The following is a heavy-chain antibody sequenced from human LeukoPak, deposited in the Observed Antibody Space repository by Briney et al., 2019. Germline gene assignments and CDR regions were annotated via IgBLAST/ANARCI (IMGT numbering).Heavy chain of an antibody. J-gene: IGHJ4*02. V-gene: IGHV3-66*02. D-gene: IGHD3-3*01. CDR2: IYSGGST. CDR1: GFTVSSNY. Sequence: PGGSLRLSCAASGFTVSSNYMSWVRQAPGKGREWVSVIYSGGSTYYGDSVKGRFTISRDNSKNTLYLQMNSLRAEDTAVYYCARGHYDFWSGYYSDYWGQGTLVTVSS. CDR3: ARGHYDFWSGYYSDY.